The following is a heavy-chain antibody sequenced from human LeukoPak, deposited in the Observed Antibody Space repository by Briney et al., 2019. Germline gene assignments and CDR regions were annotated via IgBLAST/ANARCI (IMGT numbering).Heavy chain of an antibody. CDR2: IKQDGSEK. CDR3: ARVRPGAYFDY. J-gene: IGHJ4*02. Sequence: GGSLRLSCAASGFTFSICWMGWLRQAPGKGLEWVATIKQDGSEKFYVDSVKGRFTISRDNAKNSLYLQMNSLRADDTAVYYCARVRPGAYFDYWGQGTLVTVSS. D-gene: IGHD3-10*01. CDR1: GFTFSICW. V-gene: IGHV3-7*01.